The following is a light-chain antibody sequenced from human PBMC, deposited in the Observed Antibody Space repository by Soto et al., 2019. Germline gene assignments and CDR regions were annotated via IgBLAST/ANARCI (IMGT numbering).Light chain of an antibody. V-gene: IGLV2-14*01. CDR2: VVT. Sequence: QSALTQPASVSGSPGQSITISCTGTSSDVGGYNYVSWYQQHPVKAPKLMIYVVTNRPSGVSDRFSGSKSGNTASLTISGLQAEDEADYYCSSYTSSSTPYVFGPGTKLTVL. CDR1: SSDVGGYNY. J-gene: IGLJ1*01. CDR3: SSYTSSSTPYV.